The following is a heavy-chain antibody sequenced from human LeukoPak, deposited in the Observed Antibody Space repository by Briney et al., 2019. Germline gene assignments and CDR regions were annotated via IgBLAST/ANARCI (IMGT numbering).Heavy chain of an antibody. CDR1: GFTFSSYA. J-gene: IGHJ4*02. D-gene: IGHD2-21*02. CDR2: ISYDGSNK. V-gene: IGHV3-30-3*01. CDR3: ARDPAVVVVTAIDY. Sequence: GGSLRLSCAASGFTFSSYAMHWVRQAPGKGLEWVAVISYDGSNKYYADSVKGRLTISRDNSKNTLYLQMNSLRAEDTAVYYCARDPAVVVVTAIDYWGQGTLVTVSS.